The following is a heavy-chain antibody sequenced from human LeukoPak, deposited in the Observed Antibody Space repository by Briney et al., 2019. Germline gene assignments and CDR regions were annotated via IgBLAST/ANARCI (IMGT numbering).Heavy chain of an antibody. V-gene: IGHV4-38-2*01. J-gene: IGHJ4*02. Sequence: KPSETLSLTCAVSGYSISSGYYRGWIRQPPGKGLDWIGGISHSGSTYYNPSLRSRVTISIDTSKNQSSLRLNSVTATDTAVYYCARVGGYSYGNYYFNYWGQGTLVTVSS. CDR1: GYSISSGYY. D-gene: IGHD5-18*01. CDR2: ISHSGST. CDR3: ARVGGYSYGNYYFNY.